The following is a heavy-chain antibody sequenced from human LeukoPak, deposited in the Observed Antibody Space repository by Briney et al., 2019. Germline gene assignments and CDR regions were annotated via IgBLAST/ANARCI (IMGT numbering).Heavy chain of an antibody. V-gene: IGHV3-74*01. J-gene: IGHJ3*02. CDR1: GFTLSNYW. CDR3: AKSPAVDAAFDI. Sequence: PGGSLRLSCAASGFTLSNYWMHWVRQAPGKGLVWVSRMSSDGSSTNYADSVKGRFTISRDNSKNTLYLQMNSLRAEDTAVYYCAKSPAVDAAFDIWGQGTMVTVSS. D-gene: IGHD4-23*01. CDR2: MSSDGSST.